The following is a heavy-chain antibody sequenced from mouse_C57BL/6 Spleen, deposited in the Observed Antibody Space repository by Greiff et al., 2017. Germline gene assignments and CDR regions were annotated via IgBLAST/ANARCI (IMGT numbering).Heavy chain of an antibody. D-gene: IGHD2-1*01. V-gene: IGHV1-80*01. CDR2: IYPGDGDT. Sequence: QVQLKQSGAELVKPGASVKISCKASGYAFSSYWMNWVKQRPGKGLEWIGQIYPGDGDTNYNGKFKGKATLTADKSSSTAYMQLSSLTSEDSAVYFCAIIYYGNLYYAMDYWGQGTSVTVSS. CDR1: GYAFSSYW. J-gene: IGHJ4*01. CDR3: AIIYYGNLYYAMDY.